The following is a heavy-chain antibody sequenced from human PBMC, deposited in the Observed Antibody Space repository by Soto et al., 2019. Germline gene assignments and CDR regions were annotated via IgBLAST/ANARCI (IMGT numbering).Heavy chain of an antibody. V-gene: IGHV1-46*03. CDR1: GYTFTRHY. Sequence: APVKVSCKASGYTFTRHYMHSVRQAPGQGLEWMGIINPSGGTTSYAQKFQGRVTMTRDTSTSTVYMELSSLRSEDTAVYYCARFWSGYYTSEGFDYWGQGTLVTVSS. J-gene: IGHJ4*02. CDR3: ARFWSGYYTSEGFDY. CDR2: INPSGGTT. D-gene: IGHD3-3*01.